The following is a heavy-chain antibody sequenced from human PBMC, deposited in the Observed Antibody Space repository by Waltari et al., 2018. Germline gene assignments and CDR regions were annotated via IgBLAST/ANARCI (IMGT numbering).Heavy chain of an antibody. CDR2: IYHTGSP. D-gene: IGHD2-2*01. CDR3: ARVLRGVPAAMGFRVDP. V-gene: IGHV4-4*02. J-gene: IGHJ5*02. Sequence: QVQLQESGPGLVKPSGTLSLTCAVSGGSISSSNWWSWVRQPPGKGLEWIGEIYHTGSPNYNPSRNSRVTISVDKSKNQFSLKLSSVTAADTAVYYCARVLRGVPAAMGFRVDPWGQGTLVTVSS. CDR1: GGSISSSNW.